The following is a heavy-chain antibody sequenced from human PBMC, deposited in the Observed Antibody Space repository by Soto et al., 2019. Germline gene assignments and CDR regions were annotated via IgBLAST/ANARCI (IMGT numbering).Heavy chain of an antibody. J-gene: IGHJ4*02. CDR2: IWYDGSNK. D-gene: IGHD4-17*01. Sequence: GESLKISCAASGFTFSSYGMHWVRQAPGKGLEWVAVIWYDGSNKYYADSVKGRFTISRDNSKNTLYLQMNSLRAEDTAVYYCARTPHDYGDLYFDYWGQGTLVTVSS. CDR3: ARTPHDYGDLYFDY. V-gene: IGHV3-33*01. CDR1: GFTFSSYG.